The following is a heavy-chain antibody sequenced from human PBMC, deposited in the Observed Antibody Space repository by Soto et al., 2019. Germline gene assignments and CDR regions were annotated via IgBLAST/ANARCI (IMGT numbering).Heavy chain of an antibody. CDR2: ISGSGGST. Sequence: GGSLRLSCAASGFTFSSYAMSWVRQAPGKGLEWVSAISGSGGSTYYADSVKGRFTISRDNSKNTLYLQMNSLRAEDTAVYYCAKDRDTMVRGVIDYCYGMDVWGQGTTVTVSS. CDR3: AKDRDTMVRGVIDYCYGMDV. V-gene: IGHV3-23*01. D-gene: IGHD3-10*01. J-gene: IGHJ6*02. CDR1: GFTFSSYA.